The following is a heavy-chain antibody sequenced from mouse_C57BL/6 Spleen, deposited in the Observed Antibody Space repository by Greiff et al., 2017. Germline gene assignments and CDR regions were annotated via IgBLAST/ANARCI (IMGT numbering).Heavy chain of an antibody. Sequence: VQLQQSGPELVKPGASVKISCKASGYTFTDYYMNWVKQSHGKSLEWIGDINPNNGGTSYNQKFKGKATLTVDKSSSTAYMELRSLTSEDSAVYYCARYYGSSYYWFAYWGQGTLVTVSA. V-gene: IGHV1-26*01. D-gene: IGHD1-1*01. CDR3: ARYYGSSYYWFAY. CDR2: INPNNGGT. CDR1: GYTFTDYY. J-gene: IGHJ3*01.